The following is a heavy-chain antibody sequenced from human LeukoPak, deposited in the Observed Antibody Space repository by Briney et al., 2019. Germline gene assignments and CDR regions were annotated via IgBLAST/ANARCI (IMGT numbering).Heavy chain of an antibody. Sequence: GGSLRLSCAASGFTFSSYGMHWVRQAPGKGLEWVALIWYDGNNTYYADSVKGRFTVSRDNSQNTLYLQMDCLRAEDTAVYYCARDLAAGEHFYFDFWGRGALVIVSS. V-gene: IGHV3-33*01. J-gene: IGHJ2*01. CDR3: ARDLAAGEHFYFDF. CDR2: IWYDGNNT. D-gene: IGHD7-27*01. CDR1: GFTFSSYG.